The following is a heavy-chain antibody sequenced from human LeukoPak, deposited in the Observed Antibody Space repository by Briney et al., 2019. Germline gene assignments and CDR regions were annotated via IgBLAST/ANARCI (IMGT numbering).Heavy chain of an antibody. CDR3: ANLHNLNSDY. J-gene: IGHJ4*02. CDR2: ISWNSGST. D-gene: IGHD1-14*01. V-gene: IGHV3-9*01. Sequence: GRSLRLSCAGSGFIFNNYAMHWVRQPPGKGLEWVSGISWNSGSTDYADSVKGRFTISRDNAKNSLYLQMTSLRAEDTAVYYCANLHNLNSDYWGQGTLVTVSS. CDR1: GFIFNNYA.